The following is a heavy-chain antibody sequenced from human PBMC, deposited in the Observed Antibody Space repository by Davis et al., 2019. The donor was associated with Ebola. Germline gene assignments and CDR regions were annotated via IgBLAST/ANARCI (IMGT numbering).Heavy chain of an antibody. CDR2: ISYDGNN. CDR3: ATDPHDGLFHFDF. CDR1: GFSFSTYA. D-gene: IGHD3-10*01. J-gene: IGHJ4*02. V-gene: IGHV3-30*04. Sequence: GESLKISCAASGFSFSTYALHWVRQAPGKGLEWVAVISYDGNNEYADFAKGRFTISRDNSRNAVYLQMISLRAEDTAVYYCATDPHDGLFHFDFWGQGTLVTVSS.